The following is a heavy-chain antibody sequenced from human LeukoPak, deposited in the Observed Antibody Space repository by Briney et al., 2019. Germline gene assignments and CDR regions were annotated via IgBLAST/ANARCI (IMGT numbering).Heavy chain of an antibody. Sequence: ASVKVSCKASGYTFTGYYMHWVRQAPGQGLECMGWINPNSGGTNYAQKLQGRVTMTTDTSTRTAYMELRSLRSDDTAVYYCARGLQENLAWLTAFSAFDIWGQGTMVTVSS. V-gene: IGHV1-2*02. J-gene: IGHJ3*02. CDR1: GYTFTGYY. CDR3: ARGLQENLAWLTAFSAFDI. D-gene: IGHD6-19*01. CDR2: INPNSGGT.